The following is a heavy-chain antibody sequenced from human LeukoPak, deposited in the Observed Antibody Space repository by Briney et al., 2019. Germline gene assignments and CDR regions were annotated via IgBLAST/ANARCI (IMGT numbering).Heavy chain of an antibody. D-gene: IGHD2-8*01. CDR1: GYTFTSYD. V-gene: IGHV1-8*01. J-gene: IGHJ5*02. CDR3: AREALMDPPYNWFDP. CDR2: MNPNSGNT. Sequence: ASVKVSCKASGYTFTSYDINWVRQATGQGLEWMGWMNPNSGNTGYAQKFQGRVTMTRNTSISTAYMEVSSLRSEDTAVYYCAREALMDPPYNWFDPWGQGTLVTVSS.